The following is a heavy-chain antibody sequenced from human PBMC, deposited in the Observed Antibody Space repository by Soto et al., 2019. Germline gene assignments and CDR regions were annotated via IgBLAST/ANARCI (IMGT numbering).Heavy chain of an antibody. J-gene: IGHJ4*02. D-gene: IGHD6-6*01. CDR1: GFSLSASGVG. CDR3: AHIVIGPAAPQIDS. V-gene: IGHV2-5*01. Sequence: QITLKESGPTLVKPTQTLTLTCTFSGFSLSASGVGVAWIRQPPGNALEWLALIFWNDDKFYTSSLRNRLTITKDTSKHQVILTLTNMEPEDAATYYCAHIVIGPAAPQIDSWGPGTLVTVSS. CDR2: IFWNDDK.